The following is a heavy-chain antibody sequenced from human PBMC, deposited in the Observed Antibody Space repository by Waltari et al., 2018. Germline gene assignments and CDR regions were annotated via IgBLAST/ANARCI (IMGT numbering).Heavy chain of an antibody. V-gene: IGHV3-53*01. CDR1: GFTVSTNY. CDR2: TYSGGST. Sequence: EVQLVESGGGLTQPGGSLRLSCVASGFTVSTNYMSWARQAPGKGLEWVSITYSGGSTDYADSVKGRFTISRDNSKNTVYLQMNSLRAEDTAVYYCARETYYDRSAYFRLGAFDIWGLGTMVTVSS. J-gene: IGHJ3*02. D-gene: IGHD3-22*01. CDR3: ARETYYDRSAYFRLGAFDI.